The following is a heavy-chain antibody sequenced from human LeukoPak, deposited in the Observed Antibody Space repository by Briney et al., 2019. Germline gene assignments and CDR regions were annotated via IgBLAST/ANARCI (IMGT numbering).Heavy chain of an antibody. J-gene: IGHJ4*02. D-gene: IGHD6-6*01. V-gene: IGHV3-7*01. CDR2: IKQDGSEK. Sequence: GGSLRLSCAASGFTFSSYWMSWVRQAPGKGLEWVANIKQDGSEKYYVDSVKGRFTISRDNAKSSLYLQMNSLRAEDTAVYYCARVGGKYSSSGYWGQGTLSPSPQ. CDR3: ARVGGKYSSSGY. CDR1: GFTFSSYW.